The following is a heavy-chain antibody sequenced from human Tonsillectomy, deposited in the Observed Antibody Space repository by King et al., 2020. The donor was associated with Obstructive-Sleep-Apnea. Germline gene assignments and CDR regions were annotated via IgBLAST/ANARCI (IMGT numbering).Heavy chain of an antibody. CDR1: RFTFSNYA. Sequence: EVQLVESGGGLVRPGGSLRLSCAASRFTFSNYAMNWVRQAPGKGLEWVSGISGSGGSTYYADSVKGRFTISRDNSKNTLYLQINSLSDEDTALYYCAKDLSAGVTFIFDCWGQGTLVTVSS. D-gene: IGHD2-21*02. J-gene: IGHJ4*02. V-gene: IGHV3-23*04. CDR3: AKDLSAGVTFIFDC. CDR2: ISGSGGST.